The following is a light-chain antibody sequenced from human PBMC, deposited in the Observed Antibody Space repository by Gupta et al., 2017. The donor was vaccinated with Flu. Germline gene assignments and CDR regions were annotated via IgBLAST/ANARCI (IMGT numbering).Light chain of an antibody. CDR2: AAS. Sequence: DIQMTQSPSSLSASVGDRVTITCRTSQNIKHYLNWYQQKLGKAPKLLIYAASTLQSGVPSRFSCSASGTEYTRTISRMHPEDFATYDGQHKETFGHGTXVDI. V-gene: IGKV1-39*01. CDR3: QHKET. J-gene: IGKJ3*01. CDR1: QNIKHY.